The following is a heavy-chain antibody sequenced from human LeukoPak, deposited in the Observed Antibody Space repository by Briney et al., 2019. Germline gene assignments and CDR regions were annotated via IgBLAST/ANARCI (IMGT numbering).Heavy chain of an antibody. CDR1: GFALDIYA. V-gene: IGHV3-23*01. CDR3: ARCRRDGYHFDF. D-gene: IGHD5-24*01. J-gene: IGHJ4*02. Sequence: GGSLRLSCAASGFALDIYAMNWVRQAPGKGLEWVSSIHASGYTYLADSVKGRFTISKDNAKTTLYLEMDSLRAEDTAVYYCARCRRDGYHFDFWGQGTLVTVSS. CDR2: IHASGYT.